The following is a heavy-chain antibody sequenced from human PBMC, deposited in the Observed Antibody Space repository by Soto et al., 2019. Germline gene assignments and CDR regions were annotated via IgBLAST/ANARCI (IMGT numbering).Heavy chain of an antibody. CDR2: IKSKTDGGTT. J-gene: IGHJ5*02. CDR3: TTRWYFDSFDP. V-gene: IGHV3-15*07. Sequence: SVSNAWMNWVRPAPGKGLEWVGRIKSKTDGGTTDYAAPVKGRFTISRDDSKNTLYLQMNSLKTEDTAVDYCTTRWYFDSFDPWGQGTLVTVSS. D-gene: IGHD3-9*01. CDR1: SVSNAW.